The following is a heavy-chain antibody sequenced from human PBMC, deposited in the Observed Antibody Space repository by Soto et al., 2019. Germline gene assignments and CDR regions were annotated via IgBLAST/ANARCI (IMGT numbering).Heavy chain of an antibody. V-gene: IGHV4-30-2*01. Sequence: QLQLQESGSGLVKPSQTLSLTCAVSGGSISSGGYSWSWIRQPPGKGLGWIGYIQHGGSTYYNPPLQSRVTLPVARSKNQVALKLTSVTAADTAVYYCARAHYGDYGYGIDVWGQGTTVTVSS. CDR1: GGSISSGGYS. D-gene: IGHD4-17*01. CDR2: IQHGGST. CDR3: ARAHYGDYGYGIDV. J-gene: IGHJ6*02.